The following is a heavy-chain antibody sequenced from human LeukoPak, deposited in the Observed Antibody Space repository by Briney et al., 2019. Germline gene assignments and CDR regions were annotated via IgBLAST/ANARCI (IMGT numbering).Heavy chain of an antibody. CDR1: GFTFSSYS. V-gene: IGHV3-21*01. D-gene: IGHD5-18*01. CDR2: ISSSSSYI. J-gene: IGHJ5*02. CDR3: AREMASSGSLWGGSVT. Sequence: GGSLRLSCAASGFTFSSYSMNWVRQAPGKGLEWVSSISSSSSYIYYADSVKGRFTISRDNAKKSLFLQMNSLRAEDTAAYYCAREMASSGSLWGGSVTWGQGTLVTVSS.